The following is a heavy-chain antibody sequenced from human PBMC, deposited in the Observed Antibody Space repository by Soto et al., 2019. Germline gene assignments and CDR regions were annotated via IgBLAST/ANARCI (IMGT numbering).Heavy chain of an antibody. Sequence: SDTLSLTCTVSGGSISSSSYYSGWVRQPPGKGLEWIGSIYYSGSTYYNPSLKSRVTISVDTSKNQFSLKLSSVTAADTAVYYCASVRRGGYDSLRYYYGMDVWGQGTTVT. J-gene: IGHJ6*02. CDR3: ASVRRGGYDSLRYYYGMDV. D-gene: IGHD5-12*01. CDR1: GGSISSSSYY. CDR2: IYYSGST. V-gene: IGHV4-39*01.